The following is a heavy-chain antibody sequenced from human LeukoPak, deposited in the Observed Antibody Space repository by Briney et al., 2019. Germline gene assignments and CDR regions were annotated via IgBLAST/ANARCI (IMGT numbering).Heavy chain of an antibody. CDR2: IYTSGST. CDR3: ARDSDIAAAGTEVYFDY. Sequence: SETLSLTCTVSGGSISSYYWSWIRQPAGKGLEWIGRIYTSGSTNYNPSLKSRVTMSVDTSKNQFSLKLSSVTAADTAVYYCARDSDIAAAGTEVYFDYWGQGTLVTVSS. J-gene: IGHJ4*02. CDR1: GGSISSYY. D-gene: IGHD6-13*01. V-gene: IGHV4-4*07.